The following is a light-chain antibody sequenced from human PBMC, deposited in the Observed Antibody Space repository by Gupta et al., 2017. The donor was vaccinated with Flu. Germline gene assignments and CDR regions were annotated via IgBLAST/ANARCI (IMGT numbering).Light chain of an antibody. CDR2: KAS. Sequence: DMQMTQSPSTLSASVGDRVTITCRASQNIKAWLAWYQQKPGRAPKLLIYKASNLESGVPSRFSGSGSGTEFTLTSSSRQPDDSATYYGQQYNLYHTFGQGTKLEIK. CDR3: QQYNLYHT. J-gene: IGKJ2*01. V-gene: IGKV1-5*03. CDR1: QNIKAW.